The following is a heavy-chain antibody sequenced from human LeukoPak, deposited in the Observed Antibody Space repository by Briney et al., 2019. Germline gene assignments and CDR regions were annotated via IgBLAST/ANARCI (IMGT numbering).Heavy chain of an antibody. CDR2: IYTSGST. CDR1: GGSISSGSYY. V-gene: IGHV4-61*02. Sequence: SETLSLTCTVSGGSISSGSYYWSWIRQPAGKGLEWIGRIYTSGSTNYNPSLKSRVTISVDTSKNQFSLKLSSVTAADTAVYYCARYYYDSSGYRYAFDIWGQGTMVTVSS. J-gene: IGHJ3*02. D-gene: IGHD3-22*01. CDR3: ARYYYDSSGYRYAFDI.